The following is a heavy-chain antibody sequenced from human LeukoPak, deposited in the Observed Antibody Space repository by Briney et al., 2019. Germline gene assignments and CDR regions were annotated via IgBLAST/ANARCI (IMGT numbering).Heavy chain of an antibody. V-gene: IGHV3-33*06. CDR1: GFTFSSYG. J-gene: IGHJ2*01. CDR2: IWYDGSNK. Sequence: GGSLRLSCAASGFTFSSYGMHWVRQAPGKGLEWVAVIWYDGSNKYYADSVKGRFTISRDNSKNTLYLQMNSLRAEDTAVYYCAKDQGHWYFDLWGRGTLVTVSS. CDR3: AKDQGHWYFDL.